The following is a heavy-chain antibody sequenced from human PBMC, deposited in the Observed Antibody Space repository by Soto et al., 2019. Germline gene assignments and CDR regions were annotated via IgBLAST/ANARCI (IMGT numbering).Heavy chain of an antibody. V-gene: IGHV4-59*01. J-gene: IGHJ3*02. D-gene: IGHD6-19*01. CDR2: IYYSGST. CDR1: GGSISSYY. CDR3: ARRDGSGEAFDI. Sequence: PSETLSLTCTVSGGSISSYYWSWIRQPPGKGLEWIGYIYYSGSTNYNPSLKSRVTISVDTSKNQFPLKLSSVTAADTAVYYCARRDGSGEAFDIWGQGTMVTV.